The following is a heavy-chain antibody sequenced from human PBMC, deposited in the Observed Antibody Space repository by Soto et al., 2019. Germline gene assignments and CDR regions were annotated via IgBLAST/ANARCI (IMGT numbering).Heavy chain of an antibody. V-gene: IGHV4-59*08. CDR3: ARHSEGAEWSSPYYYYYMDV. CDR2: IYYSGST. D-gene: IGHD3-3*01. Sequence: KPSETLSLTCTVSGGSISSYYWSWIRQPPGKGLEWIGYIYYSGSTNYNPSLKSRVTISVDTSKNQFSLKLSSVTAADTAVYYCARHSEGAEWSSPYYYYYMDVWGKGTTVTVSS. CDR1: GGSISSYY. J-gene: IGHJ6*03.